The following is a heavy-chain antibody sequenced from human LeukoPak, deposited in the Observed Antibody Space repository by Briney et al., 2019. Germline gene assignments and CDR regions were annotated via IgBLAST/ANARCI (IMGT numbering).Heavy chain of an antibody. J-gene: IGHJ4*02. CDR2: INCDGRNI. Sequence: GGSLRLSCVACGFTFSSYWMHWVRQDPRKGRVGVSRINCDGRNINYADSVRGGFTISRDNAKNSLYLQMSSLRVEDTAVYYCGRDSPFSARGQHTDYWGQGTLVTVSS. CDR3: GRDSPFSARGQHTDY. D-gene: IGHD6-6*01. V-gene: IGHV3-74*01. CDR1: GFTFSSYW.